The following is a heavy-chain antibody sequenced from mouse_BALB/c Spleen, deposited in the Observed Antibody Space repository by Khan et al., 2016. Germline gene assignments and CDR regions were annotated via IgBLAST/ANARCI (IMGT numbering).Heavy chain of an antibody. J-gene: IGHJ3*01. CDR1: GYTFTDYN. CDR2: IYPYNGGT. Sequence: VQLQQSGPELVKPGASVKISCKASGYTFTDYNMHWVKQSHGKSLEWIGYIYPYNGGTGYNQKFKSKATLTVDNSSSTAYMELRSLTSADSAVYYCASRRYAVGFAYWGQGTLVTVSA. V-gene: IGHV1S29*02. CDR3: ASRRYAVGFAY. D-gene: IGHD2-14*01.